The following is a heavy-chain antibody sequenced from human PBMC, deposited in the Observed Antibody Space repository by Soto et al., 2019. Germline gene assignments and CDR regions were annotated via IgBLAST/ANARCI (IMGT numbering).Heavy chain of an antibody. Sequence: QVQLVQSGAEVKRPGSSVKVSCKASGGTFSSYGINWVRQAPGQGLEWLGGIIPIFGTPNYAQKFQARLTITADEPTSTAAMELTSLRSDDTAVYYCASDPPSFGYGSLDYWGQGTLVTVSS. V-gene: IGHV1-69*01. CDR1: GGTFSSYG. D-gene: IGHD3-10*01. CDR2: IIPIFGTP. J-gene: IGHJ4*02. CDR3: ASDPPSFGYGSLDY.